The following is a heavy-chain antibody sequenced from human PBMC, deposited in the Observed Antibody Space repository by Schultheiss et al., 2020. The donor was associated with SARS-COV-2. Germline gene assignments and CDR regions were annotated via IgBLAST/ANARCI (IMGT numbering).Heavy chain of an antibody. CDR2: INPNSGGT. Sequence: ASVKVSCKASGYTFTGYYMHWVRQAPGQGLEWMGWINPNSGGTNYAQKFQGRVTMTRDTSISTAYMELSSLRSEDTAVYYCAREGQGEGDMIVVVNYYYYGMDVWGQGTTVTVSS. V-gene: IGHV1-2*02. CDR1: GYTFTGYY. CDR3: AREGQGEGDMIVVVNYYYYGMDV. D-gene: IGHD3-22*01. J-gene: IGHJ6*02.